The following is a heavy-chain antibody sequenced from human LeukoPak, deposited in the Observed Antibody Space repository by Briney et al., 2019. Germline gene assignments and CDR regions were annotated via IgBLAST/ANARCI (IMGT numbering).Heavy chain of an antibody. CDR1: GFTFSRYS. CDR2: ISNNGGST. J-gene: IGHJ4*02. D-gene: IGHD6-6*01. V-gene: IGHV3-64*01. Sequence: GGSLRLSCAASGFTFSRYSMHWVRQAPGKGLEYVSAISNNGGSTYYAKSVKGRFTISRDNSKNTLYLQMGSLRAEDMAVYYCARTSIAAREADYWGQGTLVTVSS. CDR3: ARTSIAAREADY.